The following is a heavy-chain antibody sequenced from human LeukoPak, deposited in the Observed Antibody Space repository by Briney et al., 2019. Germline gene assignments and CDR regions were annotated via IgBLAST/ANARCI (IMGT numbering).Heavy chain of an antibody. CDR1: GFTFSRYS. CDR2: ISNNGGST. J-gene: IGHJ4*02. D-gene: IGHD6-6*01. V-gene: IGHV3-64*01. Sequence: GGSLRLSCAASGFTFSRYSMHWVRQAPGKGLEYVSAISNNGGSTYYAKSVKGRFTISRDNSKNTLYLQMGSLRAEDMAVYYCARTSIAAREADYWGQGTLVTVSS. CDR3: ARTSIAAREADY.